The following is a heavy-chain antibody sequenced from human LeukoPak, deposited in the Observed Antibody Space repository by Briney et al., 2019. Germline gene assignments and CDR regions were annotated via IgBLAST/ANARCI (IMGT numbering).Heavy chain of an antibody. CDR1: GYSFTNNW. Sequence: GESLRISCKVSGYSFTNNWIGWVRQMPGKGLEWMGIIYPGDSDTRYSPSFQGQITISADKSISTAYLQWGSLKASDTAMYYCARLSHGFDSWGRGTLVTVSS. V-gene: IGHV5-51*01. J-gene: IGHJ5*01. CDR2: IYPGDSDT. CDR3: ARLSHGFDS.